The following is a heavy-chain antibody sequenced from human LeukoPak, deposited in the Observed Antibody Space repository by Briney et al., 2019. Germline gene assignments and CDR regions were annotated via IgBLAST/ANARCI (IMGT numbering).Heavy chain of an antibody. Sequence: GGTLRLSCAASGFTLSSYAMSWVRQAPGKGLEWVSAISDTGNTYHADSVKGRFTISRDSSKNTLFLQMNRLRPEDAAVYYCAKAPVTTCRGAFCYPFDYWGLGTLVTVSS. J-gene: IGHJ4*02. D-gene: IGHD2-15*01. V-gene: IGHV3-23*01. CDR2: ISDTGNT. CDR1: GFTLSSYA. CDR3: AKAPVTTCRGAFCYPFDY.